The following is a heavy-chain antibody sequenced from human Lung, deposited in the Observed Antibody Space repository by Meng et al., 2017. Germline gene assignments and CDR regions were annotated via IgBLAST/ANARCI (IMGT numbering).Heavy chain of an antibody. Sequence: QVQLQESGPGLVKPSGTLSLTCAVSGGSITSSTWWSWVRQTPGKGLEWFGVIFHSGSTNYNPPLESRVTISVDKSKNQFSLKVYSVTAADTATYYCARFDISSSGRGDYWGQGILVTVSS. D-gene: IGHD1-26*01. CDR3: ARFDISSSGRGDY. V-gene: IGHV4-4*02. CDR2: IFHSGST. J-gene: IGHJ4*02. CDR1: GGSITSSTW.